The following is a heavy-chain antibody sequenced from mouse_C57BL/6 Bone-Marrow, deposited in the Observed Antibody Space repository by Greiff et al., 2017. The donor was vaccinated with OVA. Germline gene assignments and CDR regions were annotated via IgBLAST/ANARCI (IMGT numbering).Heavy chain of an antibody. CDR2: IRNKANGYTT. Sequence: VQLQQSGGGLVQPGGSLSLSCAASGFTFTDYYMSWVRQPPGKALEWLGFIRNKANGYTTEYSASVKGRFTISRDNSQSILYLRMNALRAEDSAADYCARFSYDYDEDYWGQGTTLTVSS. D-gene: IGHD2-4*01. J-gene: IGHJ2*01. CDR1: GFTFTDYY. V-gene: IGHV7-3*01. CDR3: ARFSYDYDEDY.